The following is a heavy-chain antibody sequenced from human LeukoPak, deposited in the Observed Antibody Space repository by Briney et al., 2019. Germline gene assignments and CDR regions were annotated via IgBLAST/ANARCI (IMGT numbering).Heavy chain of an antibody. CDR3: ARDARHIDSSGCPDY. Sequence: PGGSLRLSCAASGFTFSSYSMNWVRQAPGKGLEWISSISSSSSYIYYADSVKGRFTISRDNAKNSLYLQMNSLRAEDTAVYYCARDARHIDSSGCPDYWGQGTLVTVSS. D-gene: IGHD3-22*01. CDR1: GFTFSSYS. CDR2: ISSSSSYI. J-gene: IGHJ4*02. V-gene: IGHV3-21*01.